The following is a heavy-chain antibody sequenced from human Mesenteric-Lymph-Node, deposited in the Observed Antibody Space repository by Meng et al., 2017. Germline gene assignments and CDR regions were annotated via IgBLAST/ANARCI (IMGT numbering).Heavy chain of an antibody. Sequence: QLKAARPVLVKPSKSLSPHASFSGHSIVSEIWWSWLPQPPGKGLEGIGEVYHRGDNNYNPSRKSRVVIAVDRSKNQFSLNLSSVTAADTAVYYCARFTFTVAGDCWGQGTLVTVSS. V-gene: IGHV4-4*02. CDR2: VYHRGDN. CDR1: GHSIVSEIW. CDR3: ARFTFTVAGDC. D-gene: IGHD4-23*01. J-gene: IGHJ4*02.